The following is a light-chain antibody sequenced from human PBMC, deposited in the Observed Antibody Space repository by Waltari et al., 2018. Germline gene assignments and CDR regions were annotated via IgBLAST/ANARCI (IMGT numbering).Light chain of an antibody. Sequence: QSALTQPPSASGSPGQSVTISCTGTGRGGSVSCSQQLPGKAPKLLIYEVSKRPSGVPDRFSGSKSGNTASLTVSGLQAEDEGDYYCSSDAVSNNFYDFGSGTKVTVL. CDR2: EVS. V-gene: IGLV2-8*01. CDR1: GRGGS. CDR3: SSDAVSNNFYD. J-gene: IGLJ1*01.